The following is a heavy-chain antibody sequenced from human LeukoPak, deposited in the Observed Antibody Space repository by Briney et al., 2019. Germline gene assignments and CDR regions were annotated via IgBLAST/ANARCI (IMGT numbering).Heavy chain of an antibody. CDR1: GFTFSSYA. Sequence: PGGSLRLSCAASGFTFSSYAMSWVRQAPGKGLEWVSAISGSGGSTYYADSVKGRFTISRDNSKNTLYLQMNSLRAEDTAVYYCATVGEVDPDFDYWGQGTLVTVSS. CDR3: ATVGEVDPDFDY. CDR2: ISGSGGST. J-gene: IGHJ4*02. V-gene: IGHV3-23*01. D-gene: IGHD3-10*01.